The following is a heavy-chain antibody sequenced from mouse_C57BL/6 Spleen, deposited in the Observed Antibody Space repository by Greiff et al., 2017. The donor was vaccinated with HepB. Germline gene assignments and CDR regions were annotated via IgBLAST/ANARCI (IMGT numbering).Heavy chain of an antibody. J-gene: IGHJ1*03. Sequence: VQLQQSGPELVKPGASVKISCKASGYAFSSSWMNWVKQRPGKGLAWIGRLYPGDGDTNYNGQFKGKATLTADKSSSTAYIQLSSLTSKDSAVYVCARAGDWYFDVWGTGTTVTVSA. CDR2: LYPGDGDT. CDR3: ARAGDWYFDV. CDR1: GYAFSSSW. V-gene: IGHV1-82*01.